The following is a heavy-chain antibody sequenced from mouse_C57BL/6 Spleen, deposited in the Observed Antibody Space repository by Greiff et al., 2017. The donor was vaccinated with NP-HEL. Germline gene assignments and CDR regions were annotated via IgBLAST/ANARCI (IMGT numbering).Heavy chain of an antibody. CDR3: TVYGYAPYYFDY. V-gene: IGHV6-3*01. CDR2: IRLKSDNYAT. D-gene: IGHD2-2*01. CDR1: GFTFSNYW. Sequence: EVKLMESGGGLVQPGGSMKLSCVASGFTFSNYWMNWVRQSPEKGLEWVAQIRLKSDNYATHYAESVKGRFTISRDDSKSSVYLQMNNLRAEDTGIYYCTVYGYAPYYFDYWGQGTTLTVSS. J-gene: IGHJ2*01.